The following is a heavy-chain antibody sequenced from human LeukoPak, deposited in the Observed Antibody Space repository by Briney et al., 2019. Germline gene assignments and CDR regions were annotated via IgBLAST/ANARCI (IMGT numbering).Heavy chain of an antibody. J-gene: IGHJ4*02. V-gene: IGHV1-46*01. CDR1: GYTFSSYY. D-gene: IGHD4-17*01. Sequence: ASVKVSCKESGYTFSSYYMHWVRQAPGQGLEWMGIINPSGGSTTYAQKFQGRVTMTRDTSTSTVYMELSSLRSEDTAVYYCARDVHMTTMTTGPLNYWGQGTLVTVSS. CDR3: ARDVHMTTMTTGPLNY. CDR2: INPSGGST.